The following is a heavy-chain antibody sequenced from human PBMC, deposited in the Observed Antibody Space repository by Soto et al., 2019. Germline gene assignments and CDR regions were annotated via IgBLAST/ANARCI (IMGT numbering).Heavy chain of an antibody. V-gene: IGHV3-7*01. Sequence: GGSLRLSCAAPGFTFSSYWMSWVRQAPGKGLEWVANIKQDGSEKNYVDSVKGRFTISRDNAKNSLDLQMNSLRAEDTAVYYCARGRVAVAGSSDYWGQGTLVTVSS. CDR3: ARGRVAVAGSSDY. J-gene: IGHJ4*02. D-gene: IGHD6-19*01. CDR2: IKQDGSEK. CDR1: GFTFSSYW.